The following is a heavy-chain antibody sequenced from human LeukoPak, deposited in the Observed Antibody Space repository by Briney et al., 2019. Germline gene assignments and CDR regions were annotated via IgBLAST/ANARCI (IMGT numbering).Heavy chain of an antibody. CDR1: GFTFSSYG. D-gene: IGHD5-24*01. J-gene: IGHJ4*02. CDR3: AKDLITISGPIDY. CDR2: ISYDGSNK. V-gene: IGHV3-30*18. Sequence: PGRSLRLSCAASGFTFSSYGMHWVRQAPGKGLEWVAVISYDGSNKYYADSVKGRFTISRDNSKNTLYLQMNSLRAEDTAVYYCAKDLITISGPIDYWGQGTLVTVSS.